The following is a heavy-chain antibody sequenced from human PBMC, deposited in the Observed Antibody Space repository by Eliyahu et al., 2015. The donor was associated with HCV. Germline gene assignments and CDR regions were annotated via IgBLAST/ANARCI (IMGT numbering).Heavy chain of an antibody. V-gene: IGHV4-59*01. Sequence: QVQLLESGPGLVKPSETLSLTCTVSGGSIINNYWSWIRQPPGKGLEWIAYIYSTGSTSYNPSLKSRVTISIDTSKNQFSVQVHSVTAADTAVYYCARGHPSYFHNGLDVWGQGTTVTVSS. CDR2: IYSTGST. CDR1: GGSIINNY. CDR3: ARGHPSYFHNGLDV. J-gene: IGHJ6*02.